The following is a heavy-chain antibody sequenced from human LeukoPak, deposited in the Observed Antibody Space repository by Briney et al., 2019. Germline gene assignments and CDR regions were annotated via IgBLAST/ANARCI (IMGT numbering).Heavy chain of an antibody. J-gene: IGHJ4*02. D-gene: IGHD3-10*01. V-gene: IGHV4-59*01. CDR3: ARGMIRGTIFFDY. CDR1: GGSISSYY. CDR2: IYSSGST. Sequence: SETLSLTCTVSGGSISSYYWSWIRQPPGKGLEWIGYIYSSGSTNYNPSFKSRVTISLDTSRSQFSLRLSSVTVADTAVYYCARGMIRGTIFFDYWGQGTRVTVSS.